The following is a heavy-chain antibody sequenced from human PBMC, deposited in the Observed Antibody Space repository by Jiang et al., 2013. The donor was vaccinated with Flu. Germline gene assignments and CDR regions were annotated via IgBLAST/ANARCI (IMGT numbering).Heavy chain of an antibody. V-gene: IGHV4-39*01. D-gene: IGHD6-19*01. CDR2: IYYSGST. CDR1: GGSISSSSYY. CDR3: ARYSSGWYYFDY. J-gene: IGHJ4*02. Sequence: PGLVKPSETLSLTCTVSGGSISSSSYYWGWIRQPPGKGLEWIGSIYYSGSTYYNPSLKSRVTISVDTSKNQFSLKLSSVTAADTAVYYCARYSSGWYYFDYWGQGTLVTVSS.